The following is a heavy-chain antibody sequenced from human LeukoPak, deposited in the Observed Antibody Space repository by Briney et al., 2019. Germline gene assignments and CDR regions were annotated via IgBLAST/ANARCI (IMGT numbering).Heavy chain of an antibody. J-gene: IGHJ4*02. V-gene: IGHV3-7*01. CDR3: ARDAGYGDY. D-gene: IGHD5-12*01. Sequence: PGGSLRLSCEASGFTFSGYYMTWVRQAPGKGLEWVASIKEDGSEKYYVDSVKGRFTISRDNAKNSLYLQMSSLRAEDTAVYFCARDAGYGDYWGQGTLATVSS. CDR1: GFTFSGYY. CDR2: IKEDGSEK.